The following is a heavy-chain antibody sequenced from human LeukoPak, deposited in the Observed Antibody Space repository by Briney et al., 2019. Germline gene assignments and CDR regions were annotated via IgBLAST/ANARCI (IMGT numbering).Heavy chain of an antibody. CDR3: ARGGGNSGSATDR. CDR2: IYYSGTT. D-gene: IGHD5-12*01. Sequence: PSETLSLTCAVYGGSFSGYYWSWIRQPPGKGLEWIGYIYYSGTTNYNPSLKSRVTISVDTSKNQFSLKLSSVTAADTAVYYCARGGGNSGSATDRWGQGTLVTVSS. CDR1: GGSFSGYY. V-gene: IGHV4-34*11. J-gene: IGHJ5*02.